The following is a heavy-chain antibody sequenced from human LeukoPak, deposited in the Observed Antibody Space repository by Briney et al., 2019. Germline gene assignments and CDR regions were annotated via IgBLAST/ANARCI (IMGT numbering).Heavy chain of an antibody. J-gene: IGHJ4*02. V-gene: IGHV4-59*01. Sequence: SQSLSLTCTVSGGSISSYYCSWIRQPPGKGLEWDGYIHYIGRTTSNPSLKSRVTISVDTSKNQFSLKLRSVTAADTAVYYCATFTDYSNYVPYWGQGTLVTVSS. D-gene: IGHD4-11*01. CDR3: ATFTDYSNYVPY. CDR1: GGSISSYY. CDR2: IHYIGRT.